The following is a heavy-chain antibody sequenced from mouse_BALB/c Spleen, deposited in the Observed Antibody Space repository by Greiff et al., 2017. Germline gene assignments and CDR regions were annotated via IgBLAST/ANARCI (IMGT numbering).Heavy chain of an antibody. CDR2: IYWDDDK. V-gene: IGHV8-12*01. J-gene: IGHJ2*01. D-gene: IGHD5-5*01. CDR1: GFSLSTSGMG. CDR3: ARRRGDLPWDY. Sequence: QVTLKESGPGILQPSQTLSLTCSFSGFSLSTSGMGVSWIRQPSGKGLEWLAHIYWDDDKRYNPSLKSRLTISKDTSRNQVFLKITSVDTADTATYYCARRRGDLPWDYWGQGTTLTVSS.